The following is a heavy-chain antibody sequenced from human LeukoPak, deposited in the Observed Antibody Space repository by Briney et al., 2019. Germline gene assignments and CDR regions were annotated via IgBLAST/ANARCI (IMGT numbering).Heavy chain of an antibody. J-gene: IGHJ4*02. CDR2: IYYSGST. CDR1: GGSISSGDSY. CDR3: ARESENYDSSGYYLDY. V-gene: IGHV4-30-4*01. D-gene: IGHD3-22*01. Sequence: SETLSLTRTVSGGSISSGDSYWSWIRQPPGKGLEWIGYIYYSGSTYYNPSPKSRVTISVDTSKNQFSLKLSSVTAADTAVYYCARESENYDSSGYYLDYWGQGTLVTVSS.